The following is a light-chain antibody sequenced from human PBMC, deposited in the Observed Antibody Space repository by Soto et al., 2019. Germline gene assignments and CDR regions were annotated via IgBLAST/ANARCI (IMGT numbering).Light chain of an antibody. J-gene: IGLJ2*01. Sequence: QSVLTQPASVSGSPGQSITISCTGTSSDYVSWYQHHPGKAPKVILYEVSHRPSGVSNRFSGSKSGNTASLTISGLQAEDEADYFCSSYANTSPVFGGGTKVTVL. CDR3: SSYANTSPV. CDR1: SSDY. V-gene: IGLV2-14*01. CDR2: EVS.